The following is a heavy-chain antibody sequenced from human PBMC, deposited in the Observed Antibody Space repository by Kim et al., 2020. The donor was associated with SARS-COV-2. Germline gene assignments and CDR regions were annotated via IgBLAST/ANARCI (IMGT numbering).Heavy chain of an antibody. V-gene: IGHV1-69*04. D-gene: IGHD4-17*01. CDR3: ARGGVTTVTSFDY. CDR1: GGTFSSYA. CDR2: IIPILGIA. Sequence: SVKVSCKASGGTFSSYAISWVRQAPGQGLEWMGRIIPILGIANYAQKFQGRVTITADKSTSTAYMELSSLRSEDTAVYYCARGGVTTVTSFDYWGQGTLVTVSS. J-gene: IGHJ4*02.